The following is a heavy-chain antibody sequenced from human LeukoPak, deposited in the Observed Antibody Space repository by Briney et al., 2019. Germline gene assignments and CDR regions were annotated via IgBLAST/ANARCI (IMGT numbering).Heavy chain of an antibody. D-gene: IGHD3-22*01. Sequence: GGSLRLSCAVSGFTFSSYWMSWVRQAPGKGLEWVANIKEDGTEKYYQDSVKGRFTISRDNAKNSLYLQMNSLRAEDTAVYYCAREVVLSTSAWFEYWGQGTLVTVSP. CDR2: IKEDGTEK. J-gene: IGHJ4*02. CDR1: GFTFSSYW. V-gene: IGHV3-7*01. CDR3: AREVVLSTSAWFEY.